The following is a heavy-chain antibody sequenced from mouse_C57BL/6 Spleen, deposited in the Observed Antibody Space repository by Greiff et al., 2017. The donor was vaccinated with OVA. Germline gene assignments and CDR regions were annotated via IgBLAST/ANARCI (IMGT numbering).Heavy chain of an antibody. CDR1: GYSITSGYY. Sequence: DVKLQESGPGLVKPSQSLSLTCSVTGYSITSGYYWNWIRQFPGNKLEWMGYISYDGSNNYNPSLKNRISITRDTSKNQFFLKLNSVTTEDTATYYCARVGGYFDYWGQGTTLTVSS. J-gene: IGHJ2*01. CDR3: ARVGGYFDY. CDR2: ISYDGSN. D-gene: IGHD1-1*02. V-gene: IGHV3-6*01.